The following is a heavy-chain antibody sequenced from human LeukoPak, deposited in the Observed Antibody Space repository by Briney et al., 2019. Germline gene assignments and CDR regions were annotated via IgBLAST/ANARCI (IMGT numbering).Heavy chain of an antibody. CDR2: ITSSSSTI. D-gene: IGHD3-22*01. Sequence: GGSLRLSCAASGFTFSSYEMNWVRQAPGKGLEWLSYITSSSSTIYYADSVKGRFTISRDNAKNSLYLQMNSLRAEDTAVYYCARDLLYDSSGIFDYWGQGTLVTVSS. J-gene: IGHJ4*02. CDR1: GFTFSSYE. CDR3: ARDLLYDSSGIFDY. V-gene: IGHV3-48*01.